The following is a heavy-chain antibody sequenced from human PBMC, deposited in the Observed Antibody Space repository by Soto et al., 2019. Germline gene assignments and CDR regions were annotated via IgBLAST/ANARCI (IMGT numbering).Heavy chain of an antibody. Sequence: SGPAPVNPTHTLTLACTFSVFSLNTGGEAVGLIRQPPGKALEWLALIYWSDEIHYTPSLKTRLTITKDTSKNQVVLTMTNMDPVYTATYYCAHRKGASFDYWGQGTLVTVSS. CDR3: AHRKGASFDY. CDR2: IYWSDEI. CDR1: VFSLNTGGEA. J-gene: IGHJ4*02. V-gene: IGHV2-5*01.